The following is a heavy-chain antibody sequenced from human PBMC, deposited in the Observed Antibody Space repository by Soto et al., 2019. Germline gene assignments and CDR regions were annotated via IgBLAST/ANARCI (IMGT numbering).Heavy chain of an antibody. Sequence: GGSLRLSCAASGFTFSDYGMHWVRQAPGKGLEWVAVIWYDGSNKYCADSVKGRFTISRDNSKNTLYLQMNSLRAEDTAVYYCARESDCSSTECSIDYWGQGTPVTVSS. CDR1: GFTFSDYG. D-gene: IGHD2-2*01. CDR2: IWYDGSNK. J-gene: IGHJ4*02. CDR3: ARESDCSSTECSIDY. V-gene: IGHV3-33*01.